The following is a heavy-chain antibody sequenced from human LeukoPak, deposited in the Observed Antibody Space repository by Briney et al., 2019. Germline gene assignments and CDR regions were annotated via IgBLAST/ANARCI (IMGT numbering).Heavy chain of an antibody. CDR1: GGSISSYY. CDR3: ARVIAGSGSYGYYYYYYMDV. D-gene: IGHD3-10*01. CDR2: IYYSGST. V-gene: IGHV4-59*01. J-gene: IGHJ6*03. Sequence: RASETLSLTCTVSGGSISSYYWSWIRQPPWKGLEWIGNIYYSGSTNYNPSLKSRVTISVDTSKNQFSLKLSSVTAADTAVYYCARVIAGSGSYGYYYYYYMDVWGKGTTVTISS.